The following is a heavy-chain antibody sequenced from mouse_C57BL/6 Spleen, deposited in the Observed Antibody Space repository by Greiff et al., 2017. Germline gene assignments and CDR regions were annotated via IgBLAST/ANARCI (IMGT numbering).Heavy chain of an antibody. CDR2: IYPGSGST. V-gene: IGHV1-55*01. J-gene: IGHJ3*01. D-gene: IGHD2-4*01. CDR3: ARGLWDYEHWFGY. CDR1: GYTFTSYW. Sequence: QVQLQQPGAELVKPGASVKMSCKASGYTFTSYWITWVKQRPGQGLEWIGDIYPGSGSTNYNEKFKSKATLTVATSSSTAYMQLSSLTSEDSAVYYCARGLWDYEHWFGYWGQGTLVTVSA.